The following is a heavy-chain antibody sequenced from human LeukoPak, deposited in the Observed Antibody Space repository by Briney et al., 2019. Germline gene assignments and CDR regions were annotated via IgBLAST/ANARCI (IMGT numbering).Heavy chain of an antibody. D-gene: IGHD6-19*01. V-gene: IGHV4-34*01. CDR3: ARLSSSSAWIPFDY. J-gene: IGHJ4*02. Sequence: PSETLSLTCAVYGGSFSGYYWSWIRQPPGKGLEWIGEINHSGSTNYNPSLKSRVTISVDTSKNQFSLKLSSVTAADTAVYYCARLSSSSAWIPFDYWGQGTLVTVSS. CDR2: INHSGST. CDR1: GGSFSGYY.